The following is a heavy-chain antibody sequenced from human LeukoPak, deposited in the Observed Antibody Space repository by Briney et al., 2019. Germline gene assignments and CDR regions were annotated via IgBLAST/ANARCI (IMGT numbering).Heavy chain of an antibody. V-gene: IGHV4-34*01. Sequence: SETLSLTCAVDGGSFSGYYWSWIRQPPGKGLEWIGEINHSGSTNYNPSLKSRVTISVDTSKNQFSLKLSSVTAADTAVYYCAVGDILTGSDAFGIWGQGTMVTVSS. CDR1: GGSFSGYY. CDR2: INHSGST. D-gene: IGHD3-9*01. J-gene: IGHJ3*02. CDR3: AVGDILTGSDAFGI.